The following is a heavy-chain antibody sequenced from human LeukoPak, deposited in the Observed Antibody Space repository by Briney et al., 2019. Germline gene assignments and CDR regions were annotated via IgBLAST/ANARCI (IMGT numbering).Heavy chain of an antibody. CDR2: INTNTGNP. V-gene: IGHV7-4-1*02. CDR1: GYTFTSYG. D-gene: IGHD3-22*01. Sequence: GASVKVSCKASGYTFTSYGISWVRQAPGQGLEWMGWINTNTGNPTYAQGFTGRFVFSLDTSVSTAYLQISSLKAEDTAVYYCARGAHDNYGDYWGQGTLVTVSS. J-gene: IGHJ4*02. CDR3: ARGAHDNYGDY.